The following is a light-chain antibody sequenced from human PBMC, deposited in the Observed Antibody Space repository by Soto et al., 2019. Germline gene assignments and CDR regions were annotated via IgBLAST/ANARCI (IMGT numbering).Light chain of an antibody. J-gene: IGKJ5*01. CDR1: QSVSSY. V-gene: IGKV3-11*01. Sequence: EIVFTQSPATLSLSPGERATLSCRASQSVSSYLAWYQQKTGQAHRLLIYDASNRATGIPARFSGSGSGTDFTLNIRRIENEELAVYYCQKRSNWPITFGKGTRLEIK. CDR2: DAS. CDR3: QKRSNWPIT.